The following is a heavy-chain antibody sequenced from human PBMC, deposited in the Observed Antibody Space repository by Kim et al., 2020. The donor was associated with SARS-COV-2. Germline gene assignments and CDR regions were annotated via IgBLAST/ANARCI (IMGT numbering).Heavy chain of an antibody. V-gene: IGHV3-74*01. J-gene: IGHJ6*02. D-gene: IGHD3-22*01. Sequence: GGSLRLSCAASGFTFSSYWMHWVRQAPGKGLVWVSRINSDGSSTSYADSVKGRFTISRDNAKNTLYLQMNSLRAEDTAVYYCARGDTPFYYDSSGYYYYYYGMDVWGQGTTVTVSS. CDR1: GFTFSSYW. CDR2: INSDGSST. CDR3: ARGDTPFYYDSSGYYYYYYGMDV.